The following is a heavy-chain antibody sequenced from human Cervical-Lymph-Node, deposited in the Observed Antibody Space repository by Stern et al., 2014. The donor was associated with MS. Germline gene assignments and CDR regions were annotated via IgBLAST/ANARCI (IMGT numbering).Heavy chain of an antibody. V-gene: IGHV3-30*09. CDR2: PSHDGSNK. CDR1: GSTFSKSA. Sequence: VQLVQSGGGVVPTGRSLRLSCADSGSTFSKSAMPWVRQAPGKGLEWVAVPSHDGSNKQYGDSVKGRLAISRDNSRNTLSLEIYSLRAEDTAVYYCVRTESFYYYDGMDVWGHGTTVIVSS. CDR3: VRTESFYYYDGMDV. J-gene: IGHJ6*02.